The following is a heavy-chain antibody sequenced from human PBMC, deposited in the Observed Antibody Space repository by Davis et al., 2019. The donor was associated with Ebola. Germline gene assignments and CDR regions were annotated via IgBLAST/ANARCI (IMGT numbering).Heavy chain of an antibody. Sequence: ASVKVSCKASGYTFTSYGISWVRQAPGQGLEWMGWISAYNGNTNYAQKLQGRVTMTTDTSTSTAYMEQRSLRSDDTAVYYCARVYYGSGSYYNVGLDYWGQGTLVTVSS. D-gene: IGHD3-10*01. CDR1: GYTFTSYG. V-gene: IGHV1-18*01. CDR2: ISAYNGNT. CDR3: ARVYYGSGSYYNVGLDY. J-gene: IGHJ4*02.